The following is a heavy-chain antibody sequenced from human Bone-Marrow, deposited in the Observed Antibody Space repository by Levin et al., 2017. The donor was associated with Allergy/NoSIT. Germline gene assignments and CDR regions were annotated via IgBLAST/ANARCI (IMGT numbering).Heavy chain of an antibody. D-gene: IGHD6-6*01. CDR1: GFTFSTSA. CDR3: AKGPYSSSSRGYYFDS. CDR2: VSASGGST. Sequence: LSLTCAASGFTFSTSAMSWVRQAPGKGLEWVSVVSASGGSTYYADSVKGRFTISRDNSKNTLYLQMNSLRAEDTAVYYCAKGPYSSSSRGYYFDSWGQGTLVTVSS. J-gene: IGHJ4*02. V-gene: IGHV3-23*01.